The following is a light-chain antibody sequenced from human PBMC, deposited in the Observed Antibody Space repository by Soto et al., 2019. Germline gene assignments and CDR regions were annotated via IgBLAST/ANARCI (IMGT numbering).Light chain of an antibody. CDR1: QSVSSN. V-gene: IGKV3-15*01. CDR3: QQYNNWPDMYT. Sequence: EIVMTQSLATLSVSPGERATLSCRASQSVSSNLAWYQQKPGQDPRLLIYGASTRATGIPARFSCSGSGTEFTLTISSLQSEDFAVYYCQQYNNWPDMYTFGQGTKLEIK. CDR2: GAS. J-gene: IGKJ2*01.